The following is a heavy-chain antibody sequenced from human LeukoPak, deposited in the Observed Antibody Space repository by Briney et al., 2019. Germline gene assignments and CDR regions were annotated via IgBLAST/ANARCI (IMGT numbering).Heavy chain of an antibody. J-gene: IGHJ3*02. V-gene: IGHV4-59*01. Sequence: PSETLSLTCTVSGGSISSYYWSWIRQPPGKGLEWIGYICYSGSTNYNPSLKSRVTISVDTSKNQFSLKLSSVTAADTAVYYCARVLIAAEMERWFAFDIWGQGTMVTVSS. CDR2: ICYSGST. D-gene: IGHD6-13*01. CDR3: ARVLIAAEMERWFAFDI. CDR1: GGSISSYY.